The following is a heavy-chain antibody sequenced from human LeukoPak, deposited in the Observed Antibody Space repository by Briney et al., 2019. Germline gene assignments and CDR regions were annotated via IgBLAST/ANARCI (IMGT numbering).Heavy chain of an antibody. J-gene: IGHJ5*02. D-gene: IGHD2-2*01. CDR3: ARGVVPAAIDQFDP. V-gene: IGHV1-69*05. CDR1: GGTFSSYA. Sequence: SVKVSCKASGGTFSSYAISWVRQAPGQGLEWMGGIIPIFGTANYAQKFQGRVTIPTDESTSTAYMELSSLRSEDTAVYYCARGVVPAAIDQFDPWGQGTLVTVSS. CDR2: IIPIFGTA.